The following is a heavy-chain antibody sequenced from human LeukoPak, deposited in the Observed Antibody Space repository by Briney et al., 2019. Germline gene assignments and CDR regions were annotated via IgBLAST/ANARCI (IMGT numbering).Heavy chain of an antibody. CDR2: ISGRGGST. Sequence: GGSLRLSCAASGFTFSSYVMSWVRQAPGKGLEWVSSISGRGGSTFYADPVKGRFTISRDISTNIVYLQMDSLRVDDTAVYYCARHIDSSYYPFDYWGQGTLVTVSS. D-gene: IGHD1-26*01. J-gene: IGHJ4*02. CDR1: GFTFSSYV. V-gene: IGHV3-23*01. CDR3: ARHIDSSYYPFDY.